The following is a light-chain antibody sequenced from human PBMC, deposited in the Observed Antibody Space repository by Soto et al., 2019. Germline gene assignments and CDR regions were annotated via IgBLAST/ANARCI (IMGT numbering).Light chain of an antibody. CDR1: QGIISY. J-gene: IGKJ3*01. CDR2: AAS. CDR3: QPLNSYRP. V-gene: IGKV1-9*01. Sequence: IQVTQSPSSLSASVGDRVNITCRARQGIISYLGWYQQKPGKAPKIMIYAASNLKSGVPSRFSGSGSGTDFTLTISSLQPEDFASYYCQPLNSYRPFGPGTKVDIK.